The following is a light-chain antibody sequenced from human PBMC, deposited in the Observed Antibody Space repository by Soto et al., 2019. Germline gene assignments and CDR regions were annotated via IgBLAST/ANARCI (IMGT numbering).Light chain of an antibody. Sequence: EIVMTQSPATLSVSPGERATLSCRASQSISSKLAWYQQKGGQAPRLLIYDASTRATGIPDRFSGSGSGTEFTLTITSLQSEDFAVYYCQQYNNWPRTFGQGTKVEIK. J-gene: IGKJ1*01. V-gene: IGKV3-15*01. CDR3: QQYNNWPRT. CDR2: DAS. CDR1: QSISSK.